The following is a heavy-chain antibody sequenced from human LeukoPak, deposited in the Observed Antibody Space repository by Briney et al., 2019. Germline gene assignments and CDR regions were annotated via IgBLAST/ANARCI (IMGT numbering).Heavy chain of an antibody. V-gene: IGHV5-10-1*01. D-gene: IGHD6-19*01. Sequence: GESLKISCKGSGYSFTSYWINWVRQMPGKGLEWMGRIDPSDSYTNYSPSFQGHVTISADKSISTAYLQWSSLKASDTAMYYCARQGHSSGWHFDYWGQGTLVTVSS. CDR2: IDPSDSYT. J-gene: IGHJ4*02. CDR1: GYSFTSYW. CDR3: ARQGHSSGWHFDY.